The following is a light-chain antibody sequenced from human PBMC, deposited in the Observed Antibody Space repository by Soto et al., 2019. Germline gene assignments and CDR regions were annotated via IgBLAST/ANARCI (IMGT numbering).Light chain of an antibody. CDR2: AAS. CDR3: QQYDWSGT. J-gene: IGKJ1*01. V-gene: IGKV3-20*01. Sequence: LKPSPSTPAWSPGERATLSCRASQSVRSNYLGWYQQKGGQARRLLNCAASSRATSIPDRFSGGGCGTYFTLTISRLAPEVFVVYYWQQYDWSGTFGQGTKVDIK. CDR1: QSVRSNY.